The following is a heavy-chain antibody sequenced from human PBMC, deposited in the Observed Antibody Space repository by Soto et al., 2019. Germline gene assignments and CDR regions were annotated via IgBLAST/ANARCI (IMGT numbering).Heavy chain of an antibody. CDR2: ISXYNGNX. J-gene: IGHJ4*02. CDR3: ASWELLGNQHRDY. Sequence: XSVKVSCKASGYTFTRYGISWVRQAPGQGLDWMGWISXYNGNXNYAKKIQGRXXMTPDKSXXKAYMELRSLRSDETAVYYCASWELLGNQHRDYWGQGTLVTVSS. CDR1: GYTFTRYG. V-gene: IGHV1-18*01. D-gene: IGHD1-26*01.